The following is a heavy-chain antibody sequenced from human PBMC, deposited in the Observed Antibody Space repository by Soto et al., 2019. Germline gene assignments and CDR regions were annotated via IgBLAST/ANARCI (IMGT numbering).Heavy chain of an antibody. J-gene: IGHJ6*02. CDR1: RDTFSKYA. CDR2: IIPIFGSR. V-gene: IGHV1-69*01. D-gene: IGHD3-16*01. CDR3: ARGETYLGV. Sequence: QVQLVQSGAEVKKPGSSVKVSCKASRDTFSKYAINWVRQAPGQGLEWMGWIIPIFGSRKYAEKFQGRVTITADESTSTAYMDLRSLRFEDMAVYYCARGETYLGVWGQGTTVTVSS.